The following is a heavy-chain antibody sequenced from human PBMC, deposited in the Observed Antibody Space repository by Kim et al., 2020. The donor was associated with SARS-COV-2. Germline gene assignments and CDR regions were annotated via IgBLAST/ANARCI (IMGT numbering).Heavy chain of an antibody. J-gene: IGHJ4*02. CDR1: GFTFGDYA. CDR3: TRDYLWFGELFFDY. Sequence: GGSLRLSCTASGFTFGDYAMSWFRQAPGKGLEWVGFIRSKAYGGTTEYAASVKGRFTISRDDSKSIAYLQMNSLKTEDTAVYYCTRDYLWFGELFFDYWGQGTLVTVSS. D-gene: IGHD3-10*01. CDR2: IRSKAYGGTT. V-gene: IGHV3-49*03.